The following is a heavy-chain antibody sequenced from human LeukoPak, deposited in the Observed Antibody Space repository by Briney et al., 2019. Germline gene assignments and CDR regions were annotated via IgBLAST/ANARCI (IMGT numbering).Heavy chain of an antibody. D-gene: IGHD3-10*01. CDR2: IIPILGIA. CDR1: GGTFSSYA. J-gene: IGHJ4*02. V-gene: IGHV1-69*10. CDR3: ARVLGRTAQITKVDY. Sequence: SVKVSCKASGGTFSSYAISWVRQAPGQGLEWMGRIIPILGIANYAQKFQGRVTITADTSTSTAYMELRSLRSDDTAVYYCARVLGRTAQITKVDYWGQGTLVTVSS.